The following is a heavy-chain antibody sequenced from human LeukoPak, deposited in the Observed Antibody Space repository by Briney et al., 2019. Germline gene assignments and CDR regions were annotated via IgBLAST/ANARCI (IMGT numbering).Heavy chain of an antibody. J-gene: IGHJ4*02. D-gene: IGHD4-17*01. Sequence: GGSLRLSCAASGFTFSSYAMSWVRQAPGRGLEWVSAISGSGGSTYYADSVKGRFTISRDNSKNTLYLQMNSLRAEDTAVYYCAKDQGRPTKTVTTTHNFDYWGQGTLVTVSS. CDR1: GFTFSSYA. CDR2: ISGSGGST. V-gene: IGHV3-23*01. CDR3: AKDQGRPTKTVTTTHNFDY.